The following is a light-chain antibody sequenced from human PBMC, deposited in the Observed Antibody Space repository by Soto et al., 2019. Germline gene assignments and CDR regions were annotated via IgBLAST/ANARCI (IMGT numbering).Light chain of an antibody. V-gene: IGKV1-39*01. J-gene: IGKJ1*01. CDR1: QSVSSSY. CDR2: AAS. CDR3: QQSYRSPPT. Sequence: TQSPVTLSLSPGERATISYRASQSVSSSYLAWYQQKPGKVPKRLIYAASSLQSGVPSRFSGSGSGTDFTLTISSLQPEDFATYFCQQSYRSPPTFGQGTKVDIK.